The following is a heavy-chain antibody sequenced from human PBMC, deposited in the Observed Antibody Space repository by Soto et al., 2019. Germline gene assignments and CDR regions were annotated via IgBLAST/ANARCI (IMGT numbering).Heavy chain of an antibody. CDR2: IWYDGSNK. Sequence: PGGSLRLSCAASGFTFSSYGMHWVRQAPGKGLEWVAVIWYDGSNKYYADSVKGRFTISRDNSKNTLYLQMNSLRAEDTAVYYCAREITYYYDSSGLGLDYWGQGTLVTVSS. D-gene: IGHD3-22*01. J-gene: IGHJ4*02. V-gene: IGHV3-33*01. CDR1: GFTFSSYG. CDR3: AREITYYYDSSGLGLDY.